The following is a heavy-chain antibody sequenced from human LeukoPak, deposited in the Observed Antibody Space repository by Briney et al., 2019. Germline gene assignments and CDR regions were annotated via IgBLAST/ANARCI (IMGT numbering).Heavy chain of an antibody. D-gene: IGHD3-22*01. V-gene: IGHV1-2*02. Sequence: ASVKVSCKASGYTFTGYYIHWVRQAPGQGLEWMGWINLNSGGTNYAQKFQGRVTMTSDKSIRTAYMELSRLKSDDTAVYYCARSYYDNAVWDYWGQGTLVTVSP. J-gene: IGHJ4*02. CDR2: INLNSGGT. CDR3: ARSYYDNAVWDY. CDR1: GYTFTGYY.